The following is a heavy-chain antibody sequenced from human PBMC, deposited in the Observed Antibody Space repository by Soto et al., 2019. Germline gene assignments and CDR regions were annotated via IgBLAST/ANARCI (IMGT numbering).Heavy chain of an antibody. CDR1: GTTSTDYG. J-gene: IGHJ6*02. V-gene: IGHV3-9*02. Sequence: GGSLRLSCAVSGTTSTDYGMHWVRQAPGKGLEWVSGVLGDNGQIGYADSVKGRFTSSRDNARHFLYLQMNSLTVEDTALYYCVKDMAPGGADVWGQGTAVTVSS. D-gene: IGHD3-16*01. CDR3: VKDMAPGGADV. CDR2: VLGDNGQI.